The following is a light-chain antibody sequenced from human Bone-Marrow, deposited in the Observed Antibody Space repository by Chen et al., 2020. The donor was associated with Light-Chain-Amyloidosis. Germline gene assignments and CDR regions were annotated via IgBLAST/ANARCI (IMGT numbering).Light chain of an antibody. J-gene: IGLJ1*01. CDR1: SSDVGGYNH. V-gene: IGLV2-14*01. CDR3: SSYTSSVSYV. CDR2: EVS. Sequence: QSALTQPASVSGSPGQSITISCTGTSSDVGGYNHVSWYQHHPGKATKLMIYEVSNRPSGISNRFSGSKSGNTASPSISGLQAGDEADYYCSSYTSSVSYVFGSGTKVTVL.